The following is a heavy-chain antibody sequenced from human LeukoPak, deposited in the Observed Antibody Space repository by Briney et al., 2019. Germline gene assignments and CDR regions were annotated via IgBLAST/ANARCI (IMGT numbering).Heavy chain of an antibody. CDR3: ARDRYKWRGFFANWFDP. CDR1: GFTFSSYG. J-gene: IGHJ5*02. CDR2: ISYDGSNK. V-gene: IGHV3-30*19. Sequence: PGGSLRLSCAASGFTFSSYGMHWVRQAPGKGLEWVAVISYDGSNKYYADSVKGRFTISRDNSKNTLYLQMNSLRAEDTAVYYCARDRYKWRGFFANWFDPWGQGTLVTVSS. D-gene: IGHD1-1*01.